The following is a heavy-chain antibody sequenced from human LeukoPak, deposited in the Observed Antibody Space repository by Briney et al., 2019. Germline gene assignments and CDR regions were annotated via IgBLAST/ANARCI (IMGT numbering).Heavy chain of an antibody. J-gene: IGHJ4*02. CDR3: ARGQSLPYCSSTSCYPGY. CDR1: GFTLSDYY. Sequence: KPGGSLRLSCAASGFTLSDYYMSWIRQAPGKGLEWVSYSSSSGTTIYYADSVKGRFAISRDNAKNSLYLQMNSLRAEDTAVYYCARGQSLPYCSSTSCYPGYWGQGTLVTVSS. D-gene: IGHD2-2*01. CDR2: SSSSGTTI. V-gene: IGHV3-11*04.